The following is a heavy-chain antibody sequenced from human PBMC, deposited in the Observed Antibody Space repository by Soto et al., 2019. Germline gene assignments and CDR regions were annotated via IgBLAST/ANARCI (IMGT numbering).Heavy chain of an antibody. Sequence: DVQLLESGGSLVQPGGSLRLSCAASGFTFNAYSLSWVRQAPGKGLEWVSAISTSGGSTYYTDSVKGRFTISRDNSQNTMYLQMNSLRAEDTAVYFCASPDGATYPLQYWGQGTLVTVSS. CDR1: GFTFNAYS. V-gene: IGHV3-23*01. D-gene: IGHD2-8*02. CDR2: ISTSGGST. CDR3: ASPDGATYPLQY. J-gene: IGHJ4*02.